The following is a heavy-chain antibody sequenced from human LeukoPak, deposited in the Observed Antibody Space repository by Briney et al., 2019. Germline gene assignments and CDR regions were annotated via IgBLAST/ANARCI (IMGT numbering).Heavy chain of an antibody. D-gene: IGHD4-17*01. CDR3: ATFDYGDYEYYFDY. Sequence: GGSLRLSCAASGFTFSSYAMHWVRQAPGKGLGWVAVISYDGSNKYYADSVKGRFTISRDNSKNTLYLQMNSLRAEDTAVYYCATFDYGDYEYYFDYWGQGTLVTVSS. J-gene: IGHJ4*02. CDR2: ISYDGSNK. V-gene: IGHV3-30*04. CDR1: GFTFSSYA.